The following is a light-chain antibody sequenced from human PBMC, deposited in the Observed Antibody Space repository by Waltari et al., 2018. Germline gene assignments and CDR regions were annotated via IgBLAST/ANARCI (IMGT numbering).Light chain of an antibody. CDR2: STD. Sequence: QTVVTQEPSFSVSPGGTVTLTCGLISGSVATNYYTSWYQQTPGQAPRPLIYSTDTRSSGVPDRFSGSILGNKAVLTITGAQAHDEADYHCVLYMGGAVLFGGGTKLTVL. CDR3: VLYMGGAVL. CDR1: SGSVATNYY. J-gene: IGLJ3*02. V-gene: IGLV8-61*01.